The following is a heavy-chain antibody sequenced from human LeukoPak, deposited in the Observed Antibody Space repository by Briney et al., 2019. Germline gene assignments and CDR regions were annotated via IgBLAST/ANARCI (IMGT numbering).Heavy chain of an antibody. Sequence: GGSLRLSCAASGFTFSSYAMSWVRQAPGKGLEWVSAISGSGGSTYYADSVKGRFTISRDNSKNTLYLQMNTLRAEDTAVYYSAKVVYYDSSGYSLSPRFYYWGQGTLVNVSS. CDR3: AKVVYYDSSGYSLSPRFYY. CDR1: GFTFSSYA. V-gene: IGHV3-23*01. J-gene: IGHJ4*02. D-gene: IGHD3-22*01. CDR2: ISGSGGST.